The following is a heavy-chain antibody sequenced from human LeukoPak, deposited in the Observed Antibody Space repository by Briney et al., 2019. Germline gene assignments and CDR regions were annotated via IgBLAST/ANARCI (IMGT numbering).Heavy chain of an antibody. CDR2: ISHDGSSE. V-gene: IGHV3-30-3*01. CDR3: ARGTSYYYDSTTYPFDY. D-gene: IGHD3-22*01. J-gene: IGHJ4*02. Sequence: PGGSLRLSCAASGFILKRYAMHWVRRAPGKGLEWVADISHDGSSEDYADSVKGRFTFSRDNSKNTLYLQMNSLRPEDTAVYYCARGTSYYYDSTTYPFDYWGQGTLVTVSS. CDR1: GFILKRYA.